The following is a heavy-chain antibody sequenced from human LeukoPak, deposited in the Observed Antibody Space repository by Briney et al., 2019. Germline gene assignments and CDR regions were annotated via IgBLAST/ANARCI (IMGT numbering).Heavy chain of an antibody. CDR3: ARVNAPVATFDY. CDR2: ISHSGST. J-gene: IGHJ4*02. CDR1: GYSISSTYY. Sequence: SETLSLTCTVSGYSISSTYYGAWIRQPPGKGLEWIATISHSGSTYYTPSLKSRLTISLDTSTNHFSLRLSSVTAADTAVYYCARVNAPVATFDYWGQGTLSPSP. D-gene: IGHD1-1*01. V-gene: IGHV4-38-2*02.